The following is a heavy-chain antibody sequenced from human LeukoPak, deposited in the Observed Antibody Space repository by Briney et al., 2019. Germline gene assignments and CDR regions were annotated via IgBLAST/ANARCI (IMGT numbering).Heavy chain of an antibody. CDR2: IRPYSGGT. D-gene: IGHD3-10*01. J-gene: IGHJ4*02. CDR1: GFTFSGYY. CDR3: AREPSGPGGYDY. Sequence: ASVKVSCKASGFTFSGYYMHWVRQAPGQGLEWMAWIRPYSGGTNYVQKFQGRVTVTRDTSISTDYMEISGLTSDDTALYYCAREPSGPGGYDYWGQGTLVTVSS. V-gene: IGHV1-2*02.